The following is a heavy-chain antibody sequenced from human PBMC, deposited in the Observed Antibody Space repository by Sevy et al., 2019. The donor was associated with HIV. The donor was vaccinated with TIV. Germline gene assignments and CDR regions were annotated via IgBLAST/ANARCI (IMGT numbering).Heavy chain of an antibody. CDR2: IKLDGSEK. V-gene: IGHV3-7*03. CDR1: GFTFSNYW. D-gene: IGHD2-2*01. J-gene: IGHJ6*02. CDR3: ARDCSSTSCLWGLDV. Sequence: GGYLRLSCAASGFTFSNYWMSWVRQAPGKGLEWVANIKLDGSEKYYVDSVTGRFTSSRDNAKNSLYLQMNSLRAEDTALYYCARDCSSTSCLWGLDVWGQGTTVIVSS.